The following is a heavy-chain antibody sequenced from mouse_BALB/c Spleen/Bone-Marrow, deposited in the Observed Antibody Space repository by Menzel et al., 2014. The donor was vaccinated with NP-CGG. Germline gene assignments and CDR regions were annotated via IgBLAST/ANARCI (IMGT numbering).Heavy chain of an antibody. CDR2: INPGSGYT. J-gene: IGHJ1*01. D-gene: IGHD1-1*01. Sequence: VKLQESGAELARPGASVKMSCKTSGYTFTTYTMHWVKQRPGQGLEWIGYINPGSGYTNYNQKFKDKATLTADKSSSTAYMQLSSLTSEDSAVYYCAKGLIYYYGRGDGYFDVWGAGTTVTVSS. CDR3: AKGLIYYYGRGDGYFDV. CDR1: GYTFTTYT. V-gene: IGHV1-4*01.